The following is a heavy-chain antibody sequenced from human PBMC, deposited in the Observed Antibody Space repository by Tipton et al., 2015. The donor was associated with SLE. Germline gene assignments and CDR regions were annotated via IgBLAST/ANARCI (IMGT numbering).Heavy chain of an antibody. CDR3: ATNRTSAVGFDY. Sequence: LRLSCTASGGSISSYYWSWIRQPPGKGLEWIGHIYYSGSTNYNPSLKSRLTISVDRSKNQFSLKLSSVTAADTAMYYCATNRTSAVGFDYWGQGTLVTVSS. V-gene: IGHV4-59*01. CDR2: IYYSGST. CDR1: GGSISSYY. J-gene: IGHJ4*02. D-gene: IGHD1-14*01.